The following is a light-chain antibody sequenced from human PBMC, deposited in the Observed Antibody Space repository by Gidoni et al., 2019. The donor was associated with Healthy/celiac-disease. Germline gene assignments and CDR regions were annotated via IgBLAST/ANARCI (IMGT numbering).Light chain of an antibody. CDR2: DTS. Sequence: QAVVTQEPSLTVSAGGTVTPTSGASAGAVTSGHYPYWFHQKPGQAPSTLIYDTSNKHSWTPARFSGSLLGGKAALTLSGAQPEDEVEYYCLLSYSGASVVFGGGTKLTVL. CDR3: LLSYSGASVV. V-gene: IGLV7-46*01. J-gene: IGLJ2*01. CDR1: AGAVTSGHY.